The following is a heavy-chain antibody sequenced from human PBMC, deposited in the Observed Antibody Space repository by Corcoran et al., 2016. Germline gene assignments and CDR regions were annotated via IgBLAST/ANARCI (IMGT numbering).Heavy chain of an antibody. J-gene: IGHJ4*02. V-gene: IGHV1-18*01. CDR1: GYTFTSYG. Sequence: QVQLVQSGAEVKKPGASVKVSCKASGYTFTSYGISWVRQAPGQGLEWMGWISAYNGNTNYAQKLQGRVTMTTDTSTSTAYMELRSLRSDDTAVYYCARPIRYYSSGWYEYYFDYWGQGTLVTVSS. D-gene: IGHD6-19*01. CDR3: ARPIRYYSSGWYEYYFDY. CDR2: ISAYNGNT.